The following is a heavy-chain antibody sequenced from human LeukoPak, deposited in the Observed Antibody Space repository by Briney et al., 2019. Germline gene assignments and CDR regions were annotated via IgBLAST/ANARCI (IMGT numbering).Heavy chain of an antibody. Sequence: GGSLRLSCAASGFTFSSYWMSWVRQAPGKGLEWVANIKQDGSEKYYVDSVKGRSTISRDNSKNTLYLQMNSLRAEDTAVYYCAKSVQLWAIYYFDYWGQGTLVTVSS. CDR1: GFTFSSYW. CDR3: AKSVQLWAIYYFDY. CDR2: IKQDGSEK. J-gene: IGHJ4*02. V-gene: IGHV3-7*03. D-gene: IGHD5-18*01.